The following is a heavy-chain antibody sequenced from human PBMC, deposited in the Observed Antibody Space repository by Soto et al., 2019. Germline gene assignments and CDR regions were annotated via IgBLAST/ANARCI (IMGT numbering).Heavy chain of an antibody. CDR2: IYWDDDK. J-gene: IGHJ3*01. CDR3: AHIVITFGGVVADDAFDV. D-gene: IGHD3-16*02. Sequence: SGPTLVNPTETLTLTCTFSGFSLTTRGVGVGWIRQPPGKALEWLAVIYWDDDKRYSPSLKTRLVLTKDTPKNQVVLTMTNMDSVDTATYFCAHIVITFGGVVADDAFDVWGQGTRVTVSS. CDR1: GFSLTTRGVG. V-gene: IGHV2-5*02.